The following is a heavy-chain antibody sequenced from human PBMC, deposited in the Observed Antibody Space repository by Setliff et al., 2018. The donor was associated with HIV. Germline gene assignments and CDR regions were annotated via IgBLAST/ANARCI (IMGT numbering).Heavy chain of an antibody. V-gene: IGHV4-4*07. CDR3: ARARITMIGGRLEPYAFDR. D-gene: IGHD3-10*01. Sequence: SETLSLTCRVSGGSIRDYYWNWIRQPAGKGLEWIGRVHSTGTTIYNPSLKSRVTMSVDASKNQPSLKLRSVTAADTAVYYCARARITMIGGRLEPYAFDRWGQGTKVTVS. J-gene: IGHJ3*01. CDR1: GGSIRDYY. CDR2: VHSTGTT.